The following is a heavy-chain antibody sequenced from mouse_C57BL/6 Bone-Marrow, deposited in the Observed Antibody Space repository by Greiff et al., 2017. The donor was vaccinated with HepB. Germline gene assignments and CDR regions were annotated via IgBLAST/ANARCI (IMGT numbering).Heavy chain of an antibody. J-gene: IGHJ4*01. CDR2: IRSKSNNYAT. Sequence: EVKLVGSGGGLVQPKGSLKLSCAASGFSFNTYAMNWVRQAPGKGLEWVARIRSKSNNYATYYADSVKDRFTISRDDSESMVYLQMNNLKTEDTAMYYCVRHGLSRAMDYWGQGTSVTVSS. CDR1: GFSFNTYA. CDR3: VRHGLSRAMDY. V-gene: IGHV10-1*01. D-gene: IGHD1-1*02.